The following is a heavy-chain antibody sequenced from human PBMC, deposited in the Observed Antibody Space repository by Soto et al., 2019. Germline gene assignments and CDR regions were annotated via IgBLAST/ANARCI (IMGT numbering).Heavy chain of an antibody. CDR3: ARQDSYGPQYYYYYGMDV. CDR2: IDPSDSYT. V-gene: IGHV5-10-1*01. Sequence: PGESLKISCKGSGYSFTSYWISWVRQMPGKGLEWMGRIDPSDSYTNYSPSFQGHVTISADKSISTAYLQWSSLKASDTAMYYCARQDSYGPQYYYYYGMDVWGQGTTVT. D-gene: IGHD5-18*01. CDR1: GYSFTSYW. J-gene: IGHJ6*02.